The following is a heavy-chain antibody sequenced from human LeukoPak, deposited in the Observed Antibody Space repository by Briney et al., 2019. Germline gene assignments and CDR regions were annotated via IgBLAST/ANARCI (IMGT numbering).Heavy chain of an antibody. V-gene: IGHV1-18*01. CDR1: GGTFSSYA. D-gene: IGHD6-13*01. CDR3: ARDRIAAAGWFDP. CDR2: ISAYNGNT. Sequence: ASVKVSCKAPGGTFSSYAISWVRQAPGQGLEWMGWISAYNGNTNYAQKLQGRVTMTTDTSTSTAYMELRSLRSDDTAVYYCARDRIAAAGWFDPWGQGTLVTVSS. J-gene: IGHJ5*02.